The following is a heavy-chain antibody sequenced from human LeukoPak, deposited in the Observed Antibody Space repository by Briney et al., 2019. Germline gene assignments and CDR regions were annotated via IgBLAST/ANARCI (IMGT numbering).Heavy chain of an antibody. CDR2: IYYSGST. J-gene: IGHJ3*02. D-gene: IGHD6-13*01. CDR3: ARDFIATTGAFDI. Sequence: SQTLSLTCTVTGGSISSGDYYWSWIRQPPGKGLEWIGYIYYSGSTYYNPSLKSRVTILVDTSKNQFSLKLSSVTAADTAVYYCARDFIATTGAFDIWGQGTMVTVYS. V-gene: IGHV4-30-4*08. CDR1: GGSISSGDYY.